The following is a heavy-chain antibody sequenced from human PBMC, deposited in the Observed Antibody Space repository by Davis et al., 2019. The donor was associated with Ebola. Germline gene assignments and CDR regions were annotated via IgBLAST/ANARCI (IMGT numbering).Heavy chain of an antibody. CDR2: ISTSGTTI. CDR1: GFTFSDYY. J-gene: IGHJ6*02. CDR3: VRDRVPYGVDV. V-gene: IGHV3-11*04. D-gene: IGHD3-10*01. Sequence: PGGSLRLSCSASGFTFSDYYMSWIRQAPGKGLEWVSYISTSGTTIYYADSVKGRFTISRDNANNSPFLQMNSLRVEDTALYYCVRDRVPYGVDVWGQGTTVTVSS.